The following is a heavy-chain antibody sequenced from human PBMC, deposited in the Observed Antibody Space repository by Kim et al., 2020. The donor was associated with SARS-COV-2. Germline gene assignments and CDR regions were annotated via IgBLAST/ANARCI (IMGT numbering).Heavy chain of an antibody. Sequence: PSLRSRVTISVDTSKNQFSLKLSSVTAADTAVYYCARGRTYYYDSSGYNPWGQGTLVTVSS. J-gene: IGHJ5*02. CDR3: ARGRTYYYDSSGYNP. D-gene: IGHD3-22*01. V-gene: IGHV4-59*09.